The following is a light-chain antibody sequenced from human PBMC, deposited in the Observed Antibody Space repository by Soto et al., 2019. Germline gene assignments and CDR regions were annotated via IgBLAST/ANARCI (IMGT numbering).Light chain of an antibody. J-gene: IGLJ3*02. Sequence: QSVLTQSSSASASLGSSVKLTCTLSSGHSSYIIAWHQQQPGKAPRYLMNLEGSGNYNKGSGVPDRFSGSSSGADRYLTISYLRFEDEADYYCETWDSNTRVFGGGTKVTVL. CDR1: SGHSSYI. V-gene: IGLV4-60*02. CDR3: ETWDSNTRV. CDR2: LEGSGNY.